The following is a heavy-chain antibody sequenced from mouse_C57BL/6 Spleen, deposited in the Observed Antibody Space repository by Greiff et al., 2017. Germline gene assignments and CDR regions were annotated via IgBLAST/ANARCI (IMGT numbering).Heavy chain of an antibody. V-gene: IGHV1-55*01. D-gene: IGHD3-2*02. CDR2: IYPGSGST. CDR3: ARWEAAQEVFDY. CDR1: GYTFTRYW. J-gene: IGHJ2*01. Sequence: QVQLQQPGAELVKPGASVKMSCKASGYTFTRYWITWVKQRPGQGLEWIGDIYPGSGSTNYNEKFKSKDTLTVDTSSSTAYMQLSSLTSEDSAVYDCARWEAAQEVFDYWGQGTTLTVSA.